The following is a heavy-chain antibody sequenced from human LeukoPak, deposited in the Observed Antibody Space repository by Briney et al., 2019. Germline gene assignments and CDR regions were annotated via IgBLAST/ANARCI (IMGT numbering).Heavy chain of an antibody. Sequence: PGGSLRLSCAASGFTFSSYWMHWVRQAPGKGLVWDSRVNEDGSFTTYADSVKGRFTISRDNAKNTLYLQMNSLRVEDTAVYYCAKDLSGAHDYWGQGTVVTVSS. CDR2: VNEDGSFT. CDR3: AKDLSGAHDY. D-gene: IGHD4-17*01. V-gene: IGHV3-74*03. CDR1: GFTFSSYW. J-gene: IGHJ4*02.